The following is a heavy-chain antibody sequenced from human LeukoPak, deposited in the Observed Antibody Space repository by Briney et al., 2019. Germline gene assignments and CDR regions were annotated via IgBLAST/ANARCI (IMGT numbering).Heavy chain of an antibody. CDR2: IYHSGST. V-gene: IGHV4-59*02. J-gene: IGHJ4*02. Sequence: SETLSLTCSVSGGSVSSYYWSWIRQPPGKGLEWIGEIYHSGSTNYNPSLKSRVTISVDKSKNQFSLKLSSVTAADTAVYYCARGAIAAAGMIDYWGQGTLVTVSS. CDR1: GGSVSSYY. CDR3: ARGAIAAAGMIDY. D-gene: IGHD6-13*01.